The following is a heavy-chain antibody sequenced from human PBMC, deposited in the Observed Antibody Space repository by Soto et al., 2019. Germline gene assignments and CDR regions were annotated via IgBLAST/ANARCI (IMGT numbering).Heavy chain of an antibody. J-gene: IGHJ6*02. CDR1: GFTFSTYA. Sequence: EVQVLESGGGLVQPGGSLRLSCAASGFTFSTYAMSWVRQAPGKGLEWVSGISGSGGSTNYADSVKGRFTISRDNSKNTLYLQMNSLRAEDTAVYYCAKGDCSSSTCRMDVWGQVTTVSVSS. D-gene: IGHD2-2*01. CDR3: AKGDCSSSTCRMDV. CDR2: ISGSGGST. V-gene: IGHV3-23*01.